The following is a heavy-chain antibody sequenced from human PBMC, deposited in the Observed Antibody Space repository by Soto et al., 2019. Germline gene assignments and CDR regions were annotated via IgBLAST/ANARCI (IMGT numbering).Heavy chain of an antibody. J-gene: IGHJ6*02. CDR2: ISAYNGNA. V-gene: IGHV1-18*04. CDR3: ARRSSSSDLYGIFYGIDV. Sequence: ASVKVSCKASGYTFTSYGISWVRQAPGQGLEWMGWISAYNGNANYAQKLQGRVTVTTDTSTSTAYMELRSLRSDDTAVYYCARRSSSSDLYGIFYGIDVWGQGPTVTVYS. D-gene: IGHD6-6*01. CDR1: GYTFTSYG.